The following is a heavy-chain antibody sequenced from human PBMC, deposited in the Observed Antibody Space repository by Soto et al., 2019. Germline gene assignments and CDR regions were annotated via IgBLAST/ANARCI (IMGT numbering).Heavy chain of an antibody. J-gene: IGHJ4*02. CDR1: GFTFSDYY. D-gene: IGHD2-15*01. CDR2: ISSSSSYT. Sequence: QVQLVESGGGLVKPGGSLRLSCAASGFTFSDYYMSWIRQAPGKGLEWVSYISSSSSYTNYADSVKGRFTISRDNAKSSLYLQMNSLRAEDTAVYYCARTVVVVAATHHFDYWGQGTLVTVSS. CDR3: ARTVVVVAATHHFDY. V-gene: IGHV3-11*06.